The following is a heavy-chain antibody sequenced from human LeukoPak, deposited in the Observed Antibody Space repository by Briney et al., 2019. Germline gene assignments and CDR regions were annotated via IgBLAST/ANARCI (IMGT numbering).Heavy chain of an antibody. CDR2: ISSSSSYI. J-gene: IGHJ3*02. Sequence: GGSLRLSCAASGFTFSSYSMNWVRQAPGKGLEWVSSISSSSSYIYYADSVKGRFTISRDDAKNSLYLQMNSLRAEDTAVYYCARVKGDAFDIWGQGTMVTVSS. V-gene: IGHV3-21*01. CDR1: GFTFSSYS. CDR3: ARVKGDAFDI.